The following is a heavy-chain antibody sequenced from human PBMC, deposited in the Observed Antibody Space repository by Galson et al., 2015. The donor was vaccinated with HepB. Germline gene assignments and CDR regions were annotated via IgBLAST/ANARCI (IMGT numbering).Heavy chain of an antibody. D-gene: IGHD4-11*01. Sequence: SVKVSCKASGYTFTGYYMHWVRQAPGQGLEWMGWINPNSGGTNYAQKFQGRVTMTRDTSISTAYMELSRLRSDDTAVYYCAREGVTVTELGWFDPWGQGTLVTVSS. CDR2: INPNSGGT. CDR3: AREGVTVTELGWFDP. J-gene: IGHJ5*02. V-gene: IGHV1-2*02. CDR1: GYTFTGYY.